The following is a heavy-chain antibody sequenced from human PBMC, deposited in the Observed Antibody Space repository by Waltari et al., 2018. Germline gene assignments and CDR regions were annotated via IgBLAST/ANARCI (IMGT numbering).Heavy chain of an antibody. D-gene: IGHD6-13*01. Sequence: QVQLVQSGAEVKKPGSSVKVSCKASGDTFINYAITWVRQAPGQGLEWMGGIFHMFGTANYAQKFQGRVTITADESTSTAYMELSSLRSEDTAAYYCARGEAAAGLNWFDPWGQGTLVTVSS. CDR1: GDTFINYA. J-gene: IGHJ5*02. V-gene: IGHV1-69*01. CDR3: ARGEAAAGLNWFDP. CDR2: IFHMFGTA.